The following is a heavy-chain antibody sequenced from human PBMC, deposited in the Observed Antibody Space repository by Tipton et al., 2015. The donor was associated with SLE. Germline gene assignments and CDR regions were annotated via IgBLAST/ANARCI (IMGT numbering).Heavy chain of an antibody. CDR2: INHSGST. CDR1: GGSMTNYY. J-gene: IGHJ3*02. CDR3: AGAAPGVQGVNDAFDI. V-gene: IGHV4-34*01. D-gene: IGHD3-10*01. Sequence: TLSLTCIVSGGSMTNYYWSWIRQPPGKGLEWIGEINHSGSTNYNPSLKSRVTIPVDTSKNQFSLKLSSVTAADTAVYYCAGAAPGVQGVNDAFDIWGQGTMVTVSS.